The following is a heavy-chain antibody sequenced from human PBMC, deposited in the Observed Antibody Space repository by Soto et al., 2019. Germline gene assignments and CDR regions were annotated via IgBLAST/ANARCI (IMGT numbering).Heavy chain of an antibody. Sequence: GGSLRLSCAASGFTFSSYAMHWVRQAPGKGLEWVAVISYDGSNKYYADSVKGRFTISRDNSKNTLYLQMNSLRAEDTAVYYCAREGVGGAITMVRGGTELRAYFDYWGQGTLVTVSS. D-gene: IGHD3-10*01. CDR1: GFTFSSYA. CDR3: AREGVGGAITMVRGGTELRAYFDY. CDR2: ISYDGSNK. V-gene: IGHV3-30-3*01. J-gene: IGHJ4*02.